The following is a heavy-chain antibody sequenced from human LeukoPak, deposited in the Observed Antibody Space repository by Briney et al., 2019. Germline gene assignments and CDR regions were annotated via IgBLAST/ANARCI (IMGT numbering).Heavy chain of an antibody. V-gene: IGHV1-2*02. CDR3: ARRVYGDYGLDWFDP. CDR1: GYTFTGYY. J-gene: IGHJ5*02. CDR2: INPNSGGT. D-gene: IGHD4-17*01. Sequence: ASVKVSCKASGYTFTGYYMHWVRQAPGQGLEWMGWINPNSGGTNYAQKFQGRVTMTRDTSISTAYMELSRLRSDDTAVCYCARRVYGDYGLDWFDPWGQGTLVTVSS.